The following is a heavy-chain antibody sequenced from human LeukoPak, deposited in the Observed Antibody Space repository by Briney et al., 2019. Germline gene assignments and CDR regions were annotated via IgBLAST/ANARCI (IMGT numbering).Heavy chain of an antibody. CDR2: IVPILGIA. CDR1: GGTFNNYA. D-gene: IGHD5-18*01. CDR3: ARDQGDNSYGYYAIWYAFDV. V-gene: IGHV1-69*04. J-gene: IGHJ3*01. Sequence: ASVKVSCKASGGTFNNYAISWVRQAPGQGLEWMGRIVPILGIANYAQEFQGRLIITADKATSSAYIELSSLRSEDTAVYYCARDQGDNSYGYYAIWYAFDVWGQGTMVTVSS.